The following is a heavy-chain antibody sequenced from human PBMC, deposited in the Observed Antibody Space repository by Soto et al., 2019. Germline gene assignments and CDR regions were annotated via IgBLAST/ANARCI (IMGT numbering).Heavy chain of an antibody. J-gene: IGHJ6*01. CDR3: ARDDGKQLPTIAYAGMEG. CDR1: GFTFSDYY. CDR2: ISSSSSYT. Sequence: PWGSLRLSCAASGFTFSDYYMSWIRQAPGKGLEWVSYISSSSSYTNYADSVKGRFTISRDNPKNSLYLQMNSLRAEDTAVYYCARDDGKQLPTIAYAGMEGWGQGTQGNVSS. V-gene: IGHV3-11*06. D-gene: IGHD6-13*01.